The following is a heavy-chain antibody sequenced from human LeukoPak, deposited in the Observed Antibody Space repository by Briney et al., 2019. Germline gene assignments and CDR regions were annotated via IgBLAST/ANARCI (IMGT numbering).Heavy chain of an antibody. D-gene: IGHD3-16*01. CDR1: GFTFDDYG. V-gene: IGHV3-23*01. Sequence: GGSLRLSCAASGFTFDDYGMSWVRQAPGRGLEWVSAISGSGGSTYYADSVKGRFTISRDNSKNTLYLQMNSLRAEDTAVYYCSSRGGSIGDYWGQGTLVTVSS. J-gene: IGHJ4*02. CDR2: ISGSGGST. CDR3: SSRGGSIGDY.